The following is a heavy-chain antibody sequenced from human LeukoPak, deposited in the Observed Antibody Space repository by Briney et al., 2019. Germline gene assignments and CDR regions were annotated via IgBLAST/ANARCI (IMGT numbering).Heavy chain of an antibody. CDR1: GFTFSSYG. V-gene: IGHV3-30*03. J-gene: IGHJ4*02. CDR2: ISYDGSNK. Sequence: GGSLRLSCAASGFTFSSYGMHWVRQAPGKGLEWVAVISYDGSNKYYADSVKGRFTISRDNSKNTLYLQMNSLRAEDTAIYYCTTDTRYSAGHWGQGTLVTVSS. CDR3: TTDTRYSAGH. D-gene: IGHD1-14*01.